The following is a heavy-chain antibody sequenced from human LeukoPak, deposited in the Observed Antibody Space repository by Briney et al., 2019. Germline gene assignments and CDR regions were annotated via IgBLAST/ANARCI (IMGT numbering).Heavy chain of an antibody. Sequence: PGXSLRLSCAASGFTFDDYAMHWVRQAPGKGLEWVSLISGDGGSTYYADSVKGRFTISRDNSKNSLYLQMNSLRTEDTALYYCAKDLGDYVWGSYRPPPGFFDYWGQGTLVTVSS. D-gene: IGHD3-16*02. J-gene: IGHJ4*02. CDR3: AKDLGDYVWGSYRPPPGFFDY. V-gene: IGHV3-43*02. CDR1: GFTFDDYA. CDR2: ISGDGGST.